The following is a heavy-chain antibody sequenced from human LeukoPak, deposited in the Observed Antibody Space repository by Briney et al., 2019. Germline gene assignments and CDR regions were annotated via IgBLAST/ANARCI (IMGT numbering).Heavy chain of an antibody. V-gene: IGHV3-48*01. Sequence: GGSLRLSCAASGFTFSSYSMNWVRQAPGKGLEWVSYISSSSSTIYYADSVKGRFTISRDNSKNTLYLQMNSLRAEDTAIYYCVKDRPTWPIDYWGQGTPVTVSS. CDR3: VKDRPTWPIDY. D-gene: IGHD5-12*01. CDR2: ISSSSSTI. J-gene: IGHJ4*02. CDR1: GFTFSSYS.